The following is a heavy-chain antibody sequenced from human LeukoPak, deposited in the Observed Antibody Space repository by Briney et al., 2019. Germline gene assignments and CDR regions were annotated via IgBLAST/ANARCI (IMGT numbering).Heavy chain of an antibody. D-gene: IGHD2-2*01. V-gene: IGHV3-30*02. CDR1: GFTFSSYG. Sequence: GESLRLSCAASGFTFSSYGMHWVRQAPGKGLEWVAFIRYDGSNKYYADSVKGRFTISRDNSKNTLYLQMNSLRAEDTAVYYCAKPLVGVYCSSTSCSRSWFDPWGQGTLVTVSS. CDR3: AKPLVGVYCSSTSCSRSWFDP. CDR2: IRYDGSNK. J-gene: IGHJ5*02.